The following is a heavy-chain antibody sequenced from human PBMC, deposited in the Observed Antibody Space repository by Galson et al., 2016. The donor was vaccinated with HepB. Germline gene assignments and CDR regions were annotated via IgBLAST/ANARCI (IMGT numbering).Heavy chain of an antibody. CDR2: IDWDDDK. V-gene: IGHV2-70*01. CDR1: GFSLSTYGMC. CDR3: VRTLNRGSHFDD. J-gene: IGHJ4*02. D-gene: IGHD7-27*01. Sequence: ALVKPTQTLTLTCTFSGFSLSTYGMCVSWICQPPGKALEWLALIDWDDDKYYSTSLKTRLTISKDTSKNQVVLTMTNMDPVDTATYYCVRTLNRGSHFDDWGQGTLVTVSS.